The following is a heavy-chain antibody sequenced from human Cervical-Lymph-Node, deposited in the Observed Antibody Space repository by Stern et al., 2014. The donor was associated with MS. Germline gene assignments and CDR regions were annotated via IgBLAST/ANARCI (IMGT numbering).Heavy chain of an antibody. J-gene: IGHJ4*02. CDR2: ITPIFGRA. V-gene: IGHV1-69*12. Sequence: QVQLVQSGAEVTKPGYSVKVSCTASGGTFSTYAISWVRQPPGQGLEWMGGITPIFGRANYAQRFQGRVTITADESTSTAYMELSSLRSEDTAVYYCARGWSYDILTGYSYWGQGTLVTVSS. D-gene: IGHD3-9*01. CDR1: GGTFSTYA. CDR3: ARGWSYDILTGYSY.